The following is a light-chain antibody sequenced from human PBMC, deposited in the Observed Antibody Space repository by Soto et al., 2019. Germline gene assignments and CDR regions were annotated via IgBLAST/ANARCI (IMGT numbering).Light chain of an antibody. CDR1: QGIGDN. CDR3: QPYNNWPLT. Sequence: MTKSAAPLSVSPGDGVTLSCRASQGIGDNLAWYQHKPGQTPRLLIYDTSTRATGVPSRFSGSRSGTEFTLTINSLQSEDFAIYYCQPYNNWPLTFGGGTKVEIK. CDR2: DTS. V-gene: IGKV3-15*01. J-gene: IGKJ4*01.